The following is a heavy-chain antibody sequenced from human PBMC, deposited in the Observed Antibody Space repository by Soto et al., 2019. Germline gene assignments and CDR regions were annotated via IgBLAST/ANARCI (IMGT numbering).Heavy chain of an antibody. J-gene: IGHJ4*02. D-gene: IGHD1-26*01. CDR1: GYGFTGYY. CDR2: IDPSDSYT. CDR3: ARNYGGGYPDY. V-gene: IGHV5-10-1*01. Sequence: GESLKISCKGSGYGFTGYYISWVRQMPGKGLEWMGRIDPSDSYTNYSPSFQGHVTISADKSDSTAYLQWSSLKASDTAMYYCARNYGGGYPDYWGQGTLVTVSS.